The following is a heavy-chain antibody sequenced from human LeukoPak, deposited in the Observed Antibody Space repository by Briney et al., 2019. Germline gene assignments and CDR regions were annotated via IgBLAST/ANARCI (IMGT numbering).Heavy chain of an antibody. V-gene: IGHV1-69*13. CDR2: IIPIFGTA. D-gene: IGHD6-19*01. Sequence: SVKVSCKASGRTFSSYAISWVRQATGQGLEWMGGIIPIFGTANYAQKFQGRVTITADESTCTAYMELSSLISEDTAVYYCARGGYSSGPADYWGQGTLVTVSS. CDR3: ARGGYSSGPADY. J-gene: IGHJ4*02. CDR1: GRTFSSYA.